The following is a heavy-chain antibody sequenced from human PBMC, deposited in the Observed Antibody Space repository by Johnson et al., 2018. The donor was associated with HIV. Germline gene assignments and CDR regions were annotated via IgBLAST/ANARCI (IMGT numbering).Heavy chain of an antibody. D-gene: IGHD3-22*01. J-gene: IGHJ3*02. CDR1: GFTSSSYA. V-gene: IGHV3-30*04. CDR2: ISYDGSNK. Sequence: QVQLVESGGGVVRPGGSLRLSCAASGFTSSSYAMSWVRQASGKGLEWVAVISYDGSNKYYADSVKGRFTISRDNSKNTLYLQMNSLRAEDTAVYYCARDDTMMHGFDIWGQGTMVTVSS. CDR3: ARDDTMMHGFDI.